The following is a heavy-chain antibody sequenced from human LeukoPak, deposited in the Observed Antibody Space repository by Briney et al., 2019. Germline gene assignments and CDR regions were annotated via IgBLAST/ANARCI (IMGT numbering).Heavy chain of an antibody. CDR2: INHSGST. J-gene: IGHJ4*02. V-gene: IGHV4-34*01. D-gene: IGHD1-26*01. CDR1: GGSFSGYY. CDR3: ARGPEWELHYFDY. Sequence: PSETLSLTCAVYGGSFSGYYWCWIRQPPGKGLEWIGEINHSGSTNYNPSLKSRVTISVDTSKNHFSLKLSSVTAADTAVYYCARGPEWELHYFDYLGQGTLVTVSS.